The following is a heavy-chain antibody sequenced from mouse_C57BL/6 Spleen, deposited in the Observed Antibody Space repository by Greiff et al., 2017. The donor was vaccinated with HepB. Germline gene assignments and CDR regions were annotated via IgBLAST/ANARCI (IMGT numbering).Heavy chain of an antibody. CDR3: TRADYDVGFDY. CDR1: GFTFSSYA. CDR2: ISSGGDYI. J-gene: IGHJ2*01. D-gene: IGHD2-4*01. V-gene: IGHV5-9-1*02. Sequence: EVQGVESGEGLVKPGGSLKLSCAASGFTFSSYAMSWVRQTPEKRLEWVAYISSGGDYIYYADTVKGRFTISRDNARNTLYLQMSSLKSEDTAMYYCTRADYDVGFDYWGQGTTLTVSS.